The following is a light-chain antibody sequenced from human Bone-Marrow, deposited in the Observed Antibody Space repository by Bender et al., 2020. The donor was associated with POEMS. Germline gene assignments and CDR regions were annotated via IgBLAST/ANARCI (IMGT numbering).Light chain of an antibody. Sequence: QSALTQPRSVSGSPGQSVTISCTGTSSDVGGYNYVSWYQQHPGKAPKLMIYDVSKRPSGVPDRFSGSKSGNTASLNISGLQAEDEADYYCCSYTSSSTLEVFGGGTKLTVL. V-gene: IGLV2-11*01. J-gene: IGLJ3*02. CDR2: DVS. CDR1: SSDVGGYNY. CDR3: CSYTSSSTLEV.